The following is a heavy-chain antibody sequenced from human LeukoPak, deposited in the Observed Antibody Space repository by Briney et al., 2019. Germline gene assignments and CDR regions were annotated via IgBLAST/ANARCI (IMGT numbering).Heavy chain of an antibody. V-gene: IGHV3-7*01. D-gene: IGHD1-26*01. Sequence: GGSLRLSCAASGFTFSRYWMSWVRQAPGKGLEWMANIKQDGSEKYYVDSVKGRFTISRDNAKNSLYLQMNSLRAEDTAVYYCARWERSFYYGMDVWGQGTTVTVSS. CDR3: ARWERSFYYGMDV. CDR2: IKQDGSEK. J-gene: IGHJ6*02. CDR1: GFTFSRYW.